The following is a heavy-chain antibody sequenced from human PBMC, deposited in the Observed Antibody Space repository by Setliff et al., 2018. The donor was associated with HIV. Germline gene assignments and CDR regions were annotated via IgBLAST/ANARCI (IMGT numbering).Heavy chain of an antibody. D-gene: IGHD3-3*01. V-gene: IGHV4-34*01. Sequence: SETLSLTCAVYGGSFRGHYWSWIRQPPGKGLEWIGEINHSGSTNYNPSLKSRVTISVDTSKNQFSLKLSSVTAADTAVYYCARGVRNFWSGDDVEYYFDYWGQGTLVTVSS. J-gene: IGHJ4*02. CDR3: ARGVRNFWSGDDVEYYFDY. CDR2: INHSGST. CDR1: GGSFRGHY.